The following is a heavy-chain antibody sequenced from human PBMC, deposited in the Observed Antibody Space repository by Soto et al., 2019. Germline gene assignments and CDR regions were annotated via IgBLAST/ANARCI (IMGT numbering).Heavy chain of an antibody. CDR1: GYTFKIYD. V-gene: IGHV1-18*01. D-gene: IGHD3-10*01. Sequence: HVQLVQFGAEEQKPGASVKVSCKASGYTFKIYDINWVRQAPGQGLEWMGWINPYNGNTNYAQNLQGRVSMTTDTSTDTAYLELTNLTYDDTAVYYCARDVGGAAGFDPWGQGTLVTVSS. CDR3: ARDVGGAAGFDP. CDR2: INPYNGNT. J-gene: IGHJ5*02.